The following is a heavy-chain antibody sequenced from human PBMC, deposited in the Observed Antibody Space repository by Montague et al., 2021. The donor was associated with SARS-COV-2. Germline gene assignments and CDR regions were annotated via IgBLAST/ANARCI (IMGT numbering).Heavy chain of an antibody. Sequence: SLRLSCAASGFSVGDHAMYWVRQGPGKGLEWVAGISWNSASKGHADAVKGRFTISKDISKNSLLLTMNSLRVEDTALYYCIRETCSGANCFLDYWGQGTLVTGSS. D-gene: IGHD2-2*01. CDR3: IRETCSGANCFLDY. J-gene: IGHJ4*02. CDR2: ISWNSASK. V-gene: IGHV3-9*01. CDR1: GFSVGDHA.